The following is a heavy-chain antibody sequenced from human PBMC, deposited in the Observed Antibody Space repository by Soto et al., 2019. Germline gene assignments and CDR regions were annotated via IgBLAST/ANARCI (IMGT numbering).Heavy chain of an antibody. J-gene: IGHJ6*02. CDR3: ARDRDPYYDYVWGSYRYTGGDYYGMDV. D-gene: IGHD3-16*02. CDR2: ISSSSSTI. V-gene: IGHV3-48*02. CDR1: GLTFRSYS. Sequence: EVQLVESGGGLVQRGGSLRLSCAASGLTFRSYSMNWVRQAPGKGLEWVSYISSSSSTIYYADSVKGRFTISRDNAKKALYLQMNSLREEDTAVYYCARDRDPYYDYVWGSYRYTGGDYYGMDVWGQGTTVTVSS.